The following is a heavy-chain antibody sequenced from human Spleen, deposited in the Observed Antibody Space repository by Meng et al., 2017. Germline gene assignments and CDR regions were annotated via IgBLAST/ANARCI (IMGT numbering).Heavy chain of an antibody. V-gene: IGHV1-18*01. J-gene: IGHJ5*02. D-gene: IGHD6-13*01. CDR1: GYTFTIYG. CDR2: ISAYNGNT. Sequence: QVQLVPSGAAVKKPGASVKVSCNAHGYTFTIYGISWWRQAPGQGLEWTGWISAYNGNTNYAQKLQGRGTMTTDTSTSTAYMELSSLRSEDTAVYYCARDLEGSWFPWGQGTLVTVSS. CDR3: ARDLEGSWFP.